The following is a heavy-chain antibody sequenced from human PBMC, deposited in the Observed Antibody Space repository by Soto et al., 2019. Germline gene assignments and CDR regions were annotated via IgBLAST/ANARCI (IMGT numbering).Heavy chain of an antibody. CDR2: ISYDGSNK. CDR3: ATTQSAGLDY. Sequence: GGSLRLSCAASGFTFSSYGMHWVRQAPGKGLEWVAVISYDGSNKYYADSVKGRFTISRDNSKNTLYLQMNSLRAEDTAVYYCATTQSAGLDYWGQGT. D-gene: IGHD6-19*01. V-gene: IGHV3-30*03. J-gene: IGHJ4*02. CDR1: GFTFSSYG.